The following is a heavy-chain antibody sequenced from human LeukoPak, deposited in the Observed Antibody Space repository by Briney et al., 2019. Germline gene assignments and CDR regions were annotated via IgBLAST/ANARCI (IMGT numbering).Heavy chain of an antibody. D-gene: IGHD3-10*01. Sequence: PSETLSLTCTVSGGSISSSSYYWGWIRQPPGKGLEWIGTIYYTGSTYYNPSLKSRVTISVDTSKNQFSLKLSSVTAADTAVYYCARLERITMVRGVDYWGQGTLVTVSS. CDR3: ARLERITMVRGVDY. CDR2: IYYTGST. J-gene: IGHJ4*02. V-gene: IGHV4-39*01. CDR1: GGSISSSSYY.